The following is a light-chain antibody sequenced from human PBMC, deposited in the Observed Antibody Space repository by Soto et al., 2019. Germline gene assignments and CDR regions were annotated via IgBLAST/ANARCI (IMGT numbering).Light chain of an antibody. J-gene: IGKJ2*01. CDR3: LQDYNYPPT. CDR1: QGIRFD. CDR2: AAS. V-gene: IGKV1-6*01. Sequence: AIQMTQSPSSLSASVGDRVTITGRASQGIRFDLAWYQQKPGRAPELLIYAASTLQSGVPSRFSGSGSATDFTLTISSLQPEDFATYFCLQDYNYPPTFGQGTKLEIK.